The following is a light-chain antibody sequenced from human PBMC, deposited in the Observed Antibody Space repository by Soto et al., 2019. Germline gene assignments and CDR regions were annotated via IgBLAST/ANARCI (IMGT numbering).Light chain of an antibody. Sequence: EIVMTRSPATLSVSPGERATLSCRASQSVRNNLAWYQQKPGQAPRLLIYGASTRATGIPARFSGSGSGTEFTLTISSLYSEDFAVYYCQQYNNWPPWTFGQGTKVEIK. CDR2: GAS. V-gene: IGKV3-15*01. J-gene: IGKJ1*01. CDR1: QSVRNN. CDR3: QQYNNWPPWT.